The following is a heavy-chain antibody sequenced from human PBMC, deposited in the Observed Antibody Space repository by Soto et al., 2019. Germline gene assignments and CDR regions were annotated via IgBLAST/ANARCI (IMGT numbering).Heavy chain of an antibody. CDR3: AGRQQHYYDYGMDV. J-gene: IGHJ6*02. V-gene: IGHV3-30*03. Sequence: QVQLVESGGGVVQPGRSLTVSCAASGISISTYAMHWVRQAPGKGLEWVAVISQDGSVKYYADSVKGRFTISRDNPKNTLFLQMHSLGADDTAVYYCAGRQQHYYDYGMDVWGQGTTVTVSS. CDR2: ISQDGSVK. D-gene: IGHD6-13*01. CDR1: GISISTYA.